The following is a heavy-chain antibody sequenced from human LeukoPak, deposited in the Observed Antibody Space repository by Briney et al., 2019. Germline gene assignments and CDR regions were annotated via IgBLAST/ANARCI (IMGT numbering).Heavy chain of an antibody. V-gene: IGHV3-20*04. CDR3: ARGYSSGWNYYYYYMDV. D-gene: IGHD6-19*01. CDR2: INWNGGST. J-gene: IGHJ6*03. Sequence: PGGSLRPSCAASGFTFDDYGMSWVRQAPGKGLEWVSGINWNGGSTGYADSVKGRFTISRDNAKNPLYLQMNSLRAEDTALYYCARGYSSGWNYYYYYMDVWGKGTTVTVSS. CDR1: GFTFDDYG.